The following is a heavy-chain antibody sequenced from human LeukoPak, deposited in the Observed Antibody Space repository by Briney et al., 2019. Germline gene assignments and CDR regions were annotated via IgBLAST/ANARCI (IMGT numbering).Heavy chain of an antibody. Sequence: GGSLRLSCAASGFTVSSNYMSWVRQAPGKGLEWVSVIYSGGSTYYADSVKGRFTISRDNSKNTLYLQMNSLRVEDTAVYYCARSLVTGDPAFDIWGQGTMVTVSS. V-gene: IGHV3-53*01. D-gene: IGHD7-27*01. CDR2: IYSGGST. J-gene: IGHJ3*02. CDR1: GFTVSSNY. CDR3: ARSLVTGDPAFDI.